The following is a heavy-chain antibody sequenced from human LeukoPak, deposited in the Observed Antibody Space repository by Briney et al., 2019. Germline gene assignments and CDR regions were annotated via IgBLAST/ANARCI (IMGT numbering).Heavy chain of an antibody. J-gene: IGHJ6*02. CDR1: GGSISSYY. V-gene: IGHV4-59*08. CDR3: ARHSGRGYSYGRYYYYGMDV. D-gene: IGHD5-18*01. Sequence: PSETLFLTCTVSGGSISSYYWSWIRQPPGKGLEWIGYIYYSGSTNYNPSLKSRVTISVDTSKNQFSLKLSSVTAADTAVYYCARHSGRGYSYGRYYYYGMDVWGQGTTVTVSS. CDR2: IYYSGST.